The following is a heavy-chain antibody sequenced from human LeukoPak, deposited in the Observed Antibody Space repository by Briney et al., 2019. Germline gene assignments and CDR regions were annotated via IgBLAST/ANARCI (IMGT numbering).Heavy chain of an antibody. D-gene: IGHD3-10*01. CDR1: GFTFSSSA. J-gene: IGHJ1*01. CDR3: AKDGSCSCTD. V-gene: IGHV3-30*02. CDR2: IAHHGNNK. Sequence: GGSLRLSCGASGFTFSSSAMHWVRQGPGKGLEWVAYIAHHGNNKYYADSVKGRFTISRDNSKGSLYLQMNSLRADDTAVYYCAKDGSCSCTDWGQGTLVRVSS.